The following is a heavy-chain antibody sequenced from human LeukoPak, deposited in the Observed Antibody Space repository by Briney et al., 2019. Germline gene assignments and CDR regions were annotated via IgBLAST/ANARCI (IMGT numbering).Heavy chain of an antibody. CDR2: ISNKGGNT. Sequence: RGSLRLSCSVSGFTFSDYAMHWVRQAPGKGLQCVSSISNKGGNTYYADTVKGRLTTSRDNSENTLYLQMSSLRAEDTAVYYCVKDWGIFYDSSAYHYVFDHWGQGTLVTVSS. CDR1: GFTFSDYA. J-gene: IGHJ4*02. D-gene: IGHD3-22*01. CDR3: VKDWGIFYDSSAYHYVFDH. V-gene: IGHV3-64D*09.